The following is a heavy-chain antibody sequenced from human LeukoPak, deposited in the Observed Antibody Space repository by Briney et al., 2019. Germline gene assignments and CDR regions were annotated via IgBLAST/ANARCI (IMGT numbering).Heavy chain of an antibody. V-gene: IGHV3-66*01. CDR3: ARGYLIDY. Sequence: GGSLRLSCAASGFTVNSNYMSWVRQAPGKGLEWVSVVYSGDRTYYADSVKGRFTISRDDSTNTLYLLMNSLRAEDPAVYYCARGYLIDYWGQGTLVTVSS. J-gene: IGHJ4*02. D-gene: IGHD1-26*01. CDR1: GFTVNSNY. CDR2: VYSGDRT.